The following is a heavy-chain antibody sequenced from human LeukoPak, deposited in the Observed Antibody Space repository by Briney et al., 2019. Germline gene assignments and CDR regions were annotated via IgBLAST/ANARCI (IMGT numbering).Heavy chain of an antibody. D-gene: IGHD3-3*01. CDR1: GGSISSGSYY. CDR2: IYTSGST. V-gene: IGHV4-61*02. CDR3: AGSGGVVPTLFDY. J-gene: IGHJ4*02. Sequence: PSETLSLTCTVSGGSISSGSYYWSWIRQPAGKGLEWIGRIYTSGSTNYNPSLKSRVTMSVDTSKNQFSLKLSSVTAADTAVYYCAGSGGVVPTLFDYWGQGTLVTVSS.